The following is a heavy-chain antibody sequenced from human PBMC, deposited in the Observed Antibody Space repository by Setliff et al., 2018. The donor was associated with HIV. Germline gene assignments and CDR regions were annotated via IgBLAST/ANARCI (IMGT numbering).Heavy chain of an antibody. D-gene: IGHD3-16*01. V-gene: IGHV4-59*01. CDR2: IYYTGST. Sequence: SETLSLTCTVSGGSINSYFWSWIRQPPGKGLEWIAYIYYTGSTNYNPSLKSRVTISLDTSKNQFSLNVNSVTAADTAVYYRARTPSRGGFDYWGQGTLVTVSS. CDR1: GGSINSYF. CDR3: ARTPSRGGFDY. J-gene: IGHJ4*02.